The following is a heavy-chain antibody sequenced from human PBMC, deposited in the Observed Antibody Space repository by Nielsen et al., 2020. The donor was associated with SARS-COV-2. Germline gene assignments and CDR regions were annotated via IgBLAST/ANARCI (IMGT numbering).Heavy chain of an antibody. D-gene: IGHD3-10*01. J-gene: IGHJ3*01. Sequence: SETLSLTCTVSGGSISGYYWNWIRQPPGKGLEWIGYIYFSGSTTYNPSLKSRFTISVDTSKSHFSLKLNSVTAADTADFSFARGTRGVAFDVLCLGSMVTVSS. V-gene: IGHV4-59*13. CDR2: IYFSGST. CDR1: GGSISGYY. CDR3: ARGTRGVAFDV.